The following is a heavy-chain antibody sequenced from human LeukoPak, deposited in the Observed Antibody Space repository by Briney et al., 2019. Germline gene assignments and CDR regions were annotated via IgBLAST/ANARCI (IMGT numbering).Heavy chain of an antibody. CDR1: GGSISSYY. D-gene: IGHD3-22*01. V-gene: IGHV4-59*01. CDR2: IYYSGST. Sequence: SETLSLTCTVPGGSISSYYWSWVRQPPGKGLGWIGYIYYSGSTNYNSSLKSRVTISLDTSTNQFSLNLRSVTAADTALYYCVRGWLWFRWDVWGKRTTVTVSS. J-gene: IGHJ6*04. CDR3: VRGWLWFRWDV.